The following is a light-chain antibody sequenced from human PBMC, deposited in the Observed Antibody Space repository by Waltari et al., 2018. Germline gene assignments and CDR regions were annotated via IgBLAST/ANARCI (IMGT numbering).Light chain of an antibody. CDR1: SVRSYF. CDR3: NCRDTSGNLL. Sequence: SELTQDPAVSVALGQTVTITCQGGSVRSYFAGWYQQKPGQAPEFVFYGQNKRPSGIPDRFSGSSSGNTASLTITGAQAEDEADYYCNCRDTSGNLLFGGGTKLTVL. J-gene: IGLJ2*01. V-gene: IGLV3-19*01. CDR2: GQN.